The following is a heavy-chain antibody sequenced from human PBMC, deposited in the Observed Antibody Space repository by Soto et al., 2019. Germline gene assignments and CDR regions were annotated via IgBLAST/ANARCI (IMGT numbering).Heavy chain of an antibody. Sequence: GASVKVSCNASGYTFTSYGISWVRQATGQGLEWMGWISAYNGNTNYAQKLQGRVTMTTDTSTSTAYMELRSLRSDDTAVYYCARAVMPWESYLPAAINYYYYYYGMDVWGQGTTVTVSS. CDR3: ARAVMPWESYLPAAINYYYYYYGMDV. CDR1: GYTFTSYG. J-gene: IGHJ6*02. CDR2: ISAYNGNT. V-gene: IGHV1-18*04. D-gene: IGHD2-2*01.